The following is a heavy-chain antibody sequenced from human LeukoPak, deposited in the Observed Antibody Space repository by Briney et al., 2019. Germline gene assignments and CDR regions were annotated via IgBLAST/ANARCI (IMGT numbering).Heavy chain of an antibody. Sequence: SETLSLTCTVSGGSISSYYWSWIRQPAGKGLEWIGYIYYSGSTNYNPSLKSRVTISVDTSKNQFSLKLSSVTAADTAVYYCARGRAYSSGWYRSYWFDPWGQGTLVTVSS. CDR1: GGSISSYY. CDR3: ARGRAYSSGWYRSYWFDP. D-gene: IGHD6-19*01. CDR2: IYYSGST. J-gene: IGHJ5*02. V-gene: IGHV4-59*01.